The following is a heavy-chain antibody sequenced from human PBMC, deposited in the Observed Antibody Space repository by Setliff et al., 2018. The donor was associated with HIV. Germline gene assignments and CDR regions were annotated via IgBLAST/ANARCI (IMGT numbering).Heavy chain of an antibody. V-gene: IGHV1-8*03. J-gene: IGHJ6*02. Sequence: ASVKVSCKTSGYTFTGHYLHWVRQAPGQGLEWMGWIDPKSGDTSYAQKFQGRGTITRNTSISTAYMELSSLRSEDTAVYYCARGRISSWPYYYYGMDVWGQGTTVTVSS. CDR2: IDPKSGDT. D-gene: IGHD6-13*01. CDR1: GYTFTGHY. CDR3: ARGRISSWPYYYYGMDV.